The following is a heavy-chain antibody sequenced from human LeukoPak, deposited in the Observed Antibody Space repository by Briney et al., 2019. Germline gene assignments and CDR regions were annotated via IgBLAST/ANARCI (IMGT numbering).Heavy chain of an antibody. Sequence: PGGSLRLSCAASGFNVTTNYMSWLRQAPGKGLEWVSVIYSGGTTYYADSVKGRFTISRDISKNTVSLQMNSLRAEDTAVYYCARGRRDGYNLGYWGQGTLVAVSS. CDR2: IYSGGTT. CDR3: ARGRRDGYNLGY. CDR1: GFNVTTNY. J-gene: IGHJ4*02. V-gene: IGHV3-53*01. D-gene: IGHD5-24*01.